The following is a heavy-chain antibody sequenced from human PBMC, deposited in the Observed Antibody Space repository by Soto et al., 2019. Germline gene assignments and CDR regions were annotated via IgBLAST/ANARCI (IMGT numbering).Heavy chain of an antibody. D-gene: IGHD3-22*01. CDR2: IYYSGTT. V-gene: IGHV4-31*03. CDR1: GGSISTGGYY. CDR3: ATNGGYYDGRGPKYFPH. J-gene: IGHJ1*01. Sequence: TSETLSLTCTVSGGSISTGGYYWSWIRQHPGKGLECIGYIYYSGTTYYNPSLKSRVTISVDASKSQFSLKLSSVTAADTAVYYCATNGGYYDGRGPKYFPHWGQGTLVTVSS.